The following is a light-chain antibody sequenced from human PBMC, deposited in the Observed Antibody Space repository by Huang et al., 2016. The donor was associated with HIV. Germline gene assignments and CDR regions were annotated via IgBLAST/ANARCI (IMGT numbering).Light chain of an antibody. V-gene: IGKV3-20*01. CDR1: QSISSSF. Sequence: IVLTQSPGTLSLSPGARANLSCRAIQSISSSFLAWFQQKPGQAPRLLIYSASRRAAGIPDRFGGSGSGTDFTLTINRLEPEDSAVYYCHQYGSSPPNTFGQGTKLEIK. CDR2: SAS. CDR3: HQYGSSPPNT. J-gene: IGKJ2*01.